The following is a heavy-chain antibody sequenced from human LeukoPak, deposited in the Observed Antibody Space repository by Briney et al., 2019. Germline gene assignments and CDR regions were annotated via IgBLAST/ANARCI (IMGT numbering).Heavy chain of an antibody. CDR2: INPNSGGT. V-gene: IGHV1-2*02. D-gene: IGHD6-13*01. Sequence: GASVKVSCKASGYTFSGYYVHWVRQAPGQGLEWMGWINPNSGGTNYAQKFQGRVTMTRDTSISTAYMELRRLGSDDTAVYYCARGPPSVLYGDSRPRDNWFDPWGQGTLVTVSS. CDR1: GYTFSGYY. CDR3: ARGPPSVLYGDSRPRDNWFDP. J-gene: IGHJ5*02.